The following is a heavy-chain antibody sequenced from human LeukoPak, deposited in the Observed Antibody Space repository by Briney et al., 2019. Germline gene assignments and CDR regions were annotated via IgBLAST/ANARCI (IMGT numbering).Heavy chain of an antibody. CDR3: ARLNSGYEPHYGMDV. J-gene: IGHJ6*02. D-gene: IGHD5-12*01. CDR2: IHPGDSDT. Sequence: GESLKISCKSYGYSFTNYWIGWVRQMPGKGREWMGIIHPGDSDTRYSPSFQGQVTISADKSISTAYLQWRSLKASDTAMYYCARLNSGYEPHYGMDVWGQGTTVTVSS. V-gene: IGHV5-51*01. CDR1: GYSFTNYW.